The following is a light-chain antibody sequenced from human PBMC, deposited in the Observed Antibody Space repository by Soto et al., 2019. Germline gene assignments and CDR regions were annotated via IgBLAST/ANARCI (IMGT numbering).Light chain of an antibody. J-gene: IGKJ1*01. Sequence: DIQMTQSPSSLSASVGDRVTITCQVSQDISNYLNWYQQKPGKAPKLLIYDASNLETGVPSRFSGSGSGTDFTFTISSLQPEDIATYYCQQYDNLPWTFGQGTRWIT. V-gene: IGKV1-33*01. CDR3: QQYDNLPWT. CDR1: QDISNY. CDR2: DAS.